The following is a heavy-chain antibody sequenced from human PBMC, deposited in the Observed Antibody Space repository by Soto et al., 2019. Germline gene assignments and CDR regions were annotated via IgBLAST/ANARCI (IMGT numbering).Heavy chain of an antibody. D-gene: IGHD3-10*01. CDR2: ISYDGSNR. CDR3: AKDLYGSETYTYYCGMDV. Sequence: QVQLVESGGGVVQPGRSLRLSCAASGFTFSRFGMQWVRQAPGKGLEWVAVISYDGSNRFYADSVKGRFTISRDNSKNTIHLQMNSLRPEDAAVYYCAKDLYGSETYTYYCGMDVWGQGTTVTVSS. J-gene: IGHJ6*02. V-gene: IGHV3-30*18. CDR1: GFTFSRFG.